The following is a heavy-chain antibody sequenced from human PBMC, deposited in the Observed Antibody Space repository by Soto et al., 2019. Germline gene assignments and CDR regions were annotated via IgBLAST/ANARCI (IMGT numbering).Heavy chain of an antibody. CDR3: ARTLYCSAGSCYRFDP. J-gene: IGHJ5*02. V-gene: IGHV4-39*01. Sequence: SETLSLTCTVSGVSISSSPYYWGWIRQPPGKGLEWIGSINDRGSTHYNPSLKSRVTISVDTSKNQFSLKLSSVTATETAVYYCARTLYCSAGSCYRFDPWGQGTLVTVSS. D-gene: IGHD2-15*01. CDR2: INDRGST. CDR1: GVSISSSPYY.